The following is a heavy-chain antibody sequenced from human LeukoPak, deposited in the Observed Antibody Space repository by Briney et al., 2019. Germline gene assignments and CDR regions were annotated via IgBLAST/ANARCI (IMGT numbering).Heavy chain of an antibody. CDR2: FDPEDGET. CDR3: ATARWQQLLFDY. D-gene: IGHD6-13*01. CDR1: GYTLTELP. J-gene: IGHJ4*02. V-gene: IGHV1-24*01. Sequence: ASVKVSCKVSGYTLTELPMHWVRRAPGKGLEWMGGFDPEDGETIYAQKFQGRVTMTEDTSTDTAYMELSSLRSEDTAVYYCATARWQQLLFDYWGQGTLVTVSS.